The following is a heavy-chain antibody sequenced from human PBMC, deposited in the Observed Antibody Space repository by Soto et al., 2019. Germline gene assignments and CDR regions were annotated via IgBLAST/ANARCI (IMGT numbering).Heavy chain of an antibody. Sequence: EVQVVESGGGLVKPGGSLKLSCNFTFSMYSMNWVRQAPGKGLEWVASISSGAAYIKYAGSVQGRFTISRDNAKNTVSLQMSSLRVEDTAVYFCTRDEGGSYDSWFHPWGQGTQVTVSA. J-gene: IGHJ5*02. CDR1: TFSMYS. CDR2: ISSGAAYI. D-gene: IGHD1-26*01. V-gene: IGHV3-21*06. CDR3: TRDEGGSYDSWFHP.